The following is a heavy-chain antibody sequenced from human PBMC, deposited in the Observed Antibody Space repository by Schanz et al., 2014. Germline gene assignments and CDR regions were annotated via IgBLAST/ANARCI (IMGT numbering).Heavy chain of an antibody. CDR2: TSTDGTKT. D-gene: IGHD6-13*01. Sequence: QVQLVESGGGVVQPGRSLRLSCAASGFTFSAYGMHWVRQAPGKGLEKVAVTSTDGTKTYYAASVRGRFTISRDNSKNTVYLQMNSLRAEDTAVYYCAKERIAAAWTFDYWGQGTLVTVSS. V-gene: IGHV3-30*19. CDR1: GFTFSAYG. CDR3: AKERIAAAWTFDY. J-gene: IGHJ4*02.